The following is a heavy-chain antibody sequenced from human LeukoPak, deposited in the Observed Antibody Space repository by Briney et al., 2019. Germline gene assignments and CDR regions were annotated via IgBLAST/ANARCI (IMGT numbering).Heavy chain of an antibody. CDR3: ARDALQYYYDSSGYPDY. D-gene: IGHD3-22*01. V-gene: IGHV3-9*01. CDR2: ISWNSGSI. Sequence: PGRSLRLSCAASGFTFDDYAMHWVRQAPGKGLEWVSGISWNSGSIGYADSVKGRFTISRDNAKNSLYLQMNSLRAEDTALYYCARDALQYYYDSSGYPDYWGQGTLVTVSS. CDR1: GFTFDDYA. J-gene: IGHJ4*02.